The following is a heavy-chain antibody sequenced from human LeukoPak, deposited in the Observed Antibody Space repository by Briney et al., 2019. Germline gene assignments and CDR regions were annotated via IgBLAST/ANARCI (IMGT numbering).Heavy chain of an antibody. V-gene: IGHV4-59*01. CDR3: AREGTSGTHLNWFDP. Sequence: SETLSLTCTVSGGSISSYYWSWIRQPPGKGLEWIGHIYGSGSTNYNPSLKSRVTLSVDTSKNQFSLKLTSVTAADTAVYYCAREGTSGTHLNWFDPWGQGTLVTVSS. CDR2: IYGSGST. D-gene: IGHD1-1*01. J-gene: IGHJ5*02. CDR1: GGSISSYY.